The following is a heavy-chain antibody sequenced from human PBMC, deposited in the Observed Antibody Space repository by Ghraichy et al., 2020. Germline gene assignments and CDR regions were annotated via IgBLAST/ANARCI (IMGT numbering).Heavy chain of an antibody. CDR1: GGSFSGYY. CDR2: RNNSGST. D-gene: IGHD2-2*01. Sequence: SETLSLTCAVYGGSFSGYYWSWIRQRQRKGLGWVGERNNSGSTNNNQYLTSRITISVDTSTNQYSLKLSSVTAAATAVYYCARAHFGSSTSCYLIAMDVWGQGTTVTVSS. CDR3: ARAHFGSSTSCYLIAMDV. J-gene: IGHJ6*02. V-gene: IGHV4-34*01.